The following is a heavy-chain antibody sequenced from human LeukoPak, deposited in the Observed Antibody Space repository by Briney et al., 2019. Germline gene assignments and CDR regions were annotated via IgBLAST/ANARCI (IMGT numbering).Heavy chain of an antibody. CDR3: AKGQSGYEPFDC. Sequence: GGSLRLSCAASGFTFSSYAMSWVRQAPGKRLEWVSAISGSGGSTYYADSVRGRFTISRDNSKNTLYLQMNSLRAEDTAVYYCAKGQSGYEPFDCWGLGTLVTVSS. CDR1: GFTFSSYA. CDR2: ISGSGGST. D-gene: IGHD5-12*01. J-gene: IGHJ4*02. V-gene: IGHV3-23*01.